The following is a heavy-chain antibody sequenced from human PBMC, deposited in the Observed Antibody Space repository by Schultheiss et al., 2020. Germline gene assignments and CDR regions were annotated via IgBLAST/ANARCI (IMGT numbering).Heavy chain of an antibody. CDR3: ARSVEWLRPYFDY. D-gene: IGHD5-12*01. CDR1: GFTFSDYY. V-gene: IGHV3-23*01. CDR2: ISGSGGST. J-gene: IGHJ4*02. Sequence: GESLKISCAASGFTFSDYYMSWIRQAPGKGLEWVSAISGSGGSTYYADSVKGRFTISRDNSKNTLYLQMNSLRAEDTAVYYCARSVEWLRPYFDYWGQGTLVTVSS.